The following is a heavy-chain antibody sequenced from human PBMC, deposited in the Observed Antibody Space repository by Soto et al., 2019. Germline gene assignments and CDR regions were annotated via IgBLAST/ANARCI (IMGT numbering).Heavy chain of an antibody. V-gene: IGHV1-2*04. Sequence: ASVKVSCKASGYTFTGYYMHWVRQAPGQGLEWMGWINPNSGGTNYAQKFQGWVTMTRDTSISTAYMELSRLRSDDTAVYYCARGKAPTVTTSPLGHMDVWGKGTTVTVSS. CDR1: GYTFTGYY. D-gene: IGHD4-4*01. J-gene: IGHJ6*03. CDR3: ARGKAPTVTTSPLGHMDV. CDR2: INPNSGGT.